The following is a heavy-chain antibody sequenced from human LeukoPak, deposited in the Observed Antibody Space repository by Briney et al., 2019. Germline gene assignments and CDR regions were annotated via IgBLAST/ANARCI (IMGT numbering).Heavy chain of an antibody. CDR2: INTNTGNP. V-gene: IGHV7-4-1*02. D-gene: IGHD3-22*01. J-gene: IGHJ4*02. CDR3: ARDLPYYYDSSAQALDY. CDR1: GYTFTSYA. Sequence: WASVKVSCKASGYTFTSYAMNWVRQAPGQGLEWMGWINTNTGNPTYAQGFTGRFVFSLDTSVSTAYLQISSLKAEDTAVYYCARDLPYYYDSSAQALDYWGQGTLVTVSS.